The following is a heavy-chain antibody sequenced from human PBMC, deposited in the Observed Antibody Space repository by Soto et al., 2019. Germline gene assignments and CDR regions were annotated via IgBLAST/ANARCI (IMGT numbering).Heavy chain of an antibody. V-gene: IGHV1-69*06. CDR3: AGAWGGVIQPVGRDVNDMGV. CDR1: GGNFNTYP. D-gene: IGHD7-27*01. CDR2: IIPIYGSA. J-gene: IGHJ6*02. Sequence: SVKVSCKTSGGNFNTYPFSWVRQAPGQGLEWMGGIIPIYGSANYAQRFQGRVTITADRSTSTVYMELSSLRSEDTAVYYCAGAWGGVIQPVGRDVNDMGVSGQVTTVTVSS.